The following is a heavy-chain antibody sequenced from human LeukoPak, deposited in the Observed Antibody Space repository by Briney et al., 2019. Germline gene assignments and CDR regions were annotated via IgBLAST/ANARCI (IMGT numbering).Heavy chain of an antibody. Sequence: GGSLRLSCTASGFTFGDYAMSWVRQAPGKGLEWVGFIRSKAYGGTTEYAASVKGRFTISRNDSKGIAYLQMNSLKTEDTAVYYCTRDQGIQLWLGFSPSDYWGQGTLVTVSS. CDR2: IRSKAYGGTT. D-gene: IGHD5-18*01. CDR1: GFTFGDYA. V-gene: IGHV3-49*04. J-gene: IGHJ4*02. CDR3: TRDQGIQLWLGFSPSDY.